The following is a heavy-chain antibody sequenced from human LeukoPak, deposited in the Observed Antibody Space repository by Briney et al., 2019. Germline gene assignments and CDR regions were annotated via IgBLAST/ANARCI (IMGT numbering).Heavy chain of an antibody. D-gene: IGHD3-10*01. V-gene: IGHV4-59*01. CDR3: AGLYYYGSGSYLS. Sequence: SETLSLTCTVSGGSISSYYWSWIRQPPGKGLEWIGYIYYSGGTNYNPSLKSRVTISVDTSKNQFSLKLSSVTAADTAVSFCAGLYYYGSGSYLSWGQGTLVTVSS. CDR1: GGSISSYY. J-gene: IGHJ4*02. CDR2: IYYSGGT.